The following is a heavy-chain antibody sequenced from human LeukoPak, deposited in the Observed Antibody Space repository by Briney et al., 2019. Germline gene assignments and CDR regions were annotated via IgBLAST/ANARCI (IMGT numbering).Heavy chain of an antibody. CDR1: GFTFSIYT. Sequence: GGSLRLSCVASGFTFSIYTMSWVRQAPGKGLEWVSVIYSGGSTYYADSVKGRFTISRDNSRNTLYLQINSLRAEDTAVYYCARQGPQYYYGMDVWGQGTTVTVFS. V-gene: IGHV3-66*04. J-gene: IGHJ6*02. CDR3: ARQGPQYYYGMDV. CDR2: IYSGGST.